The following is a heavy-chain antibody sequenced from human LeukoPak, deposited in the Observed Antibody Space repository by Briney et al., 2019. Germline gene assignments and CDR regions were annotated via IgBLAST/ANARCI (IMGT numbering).Heavy chain of an antibody. J-gene: IGHJ3*02. CDR1: GGSTSSGSYY. V-gene: IGHV4-61*02. CDR2: IYTSGST. Sequence: SETLSLTCTVSGGSTSSGSYYWSWIRQPAGKGLEWIGRIYTSGSTNYNPSLKSRVTISVDTSKNQFSLKLSSVTAADTAVYYCARDYAFDIWGQGTMVTVSS. CDR3: ARDYAFDI.